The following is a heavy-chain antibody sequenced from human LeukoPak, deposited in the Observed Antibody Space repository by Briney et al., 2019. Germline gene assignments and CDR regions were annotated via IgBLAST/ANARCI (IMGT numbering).Heavy chain of an antibody. CDR3: ARDRGQWLVQGIDY. CDR2: ISYDGSNK. D-gene: IGHD6-19*01. CDR1: GFTFSSYA. V-gene: IGHV3-30*04. J-gene: IGHJ4*02. Sequence: ERSLRLSCAASGFTFSSYAMHWVRQAPGKGLEWVAVISYDGSNKYYADSVKGRFTISRDNSKNTLYLQMNSLRAEDTAVYYCARDRGQWLVQGIDYWGQGTLVTVSS.